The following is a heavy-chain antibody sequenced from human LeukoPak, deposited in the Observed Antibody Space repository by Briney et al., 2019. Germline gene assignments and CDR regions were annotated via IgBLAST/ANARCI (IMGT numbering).Heavy chain of an antibody. CDR3: ARASDYCDSSGPPDY. CDR2: IYYSGST. D-gene: IGHD3-22*01. J-gene: IGHJ4*02. CDR1: GGSISSYY. V-gene: IGHV4-59*01. Sequence: PSETLSLTCTVSGGSISSYYWSWIRQPPGKGLEWIGYIYYSGSTNYNPSLKSRVTISVDTSKNQFSLKLSSVTAADTAVYYCARASDYCDSSGPPDYWGQGTLVTVSS.